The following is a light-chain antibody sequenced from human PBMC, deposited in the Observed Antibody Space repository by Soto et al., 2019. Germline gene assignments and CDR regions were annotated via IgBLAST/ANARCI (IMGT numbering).Light chain of an antibody. CDR1: SSDVGGYNY. CDR3: SSYTNSGTPDVV. J-gene: IGLJ2*01. CDR2: EVS. Sequence: QSVLTQPASVSGSPGQSITISCTGTSSDVGGYNYVSWYQQHPGKAPKLMIYEVSNRPSGVSNRFSGYKSGNTASLTISGLQAEDEADYYCSSYTNSGTPDVVFGGGTKLTVL. V-gene: IGLV2-14*01.